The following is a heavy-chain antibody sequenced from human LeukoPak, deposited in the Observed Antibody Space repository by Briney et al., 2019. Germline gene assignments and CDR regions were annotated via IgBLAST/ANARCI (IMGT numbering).Heavy chain of an antibody. D-gene: IGHD4-17*01. CDR2: INPNSGDT. J-gene: IGHJ4*02. CDR1: GYSSTGYY. CDR3: ARADYGDYCDY. Sequence: ASVKVSCKASGYSSTGYYMHWVRQAPGQGLEWMGWINPNSGDTNYAQKFQGRVTMTRDTSISTAYMELSRLRSDDTAAYYCARADYGDYCDYWGQGTLVTVSS. V-gene: IGHV1-2*02.